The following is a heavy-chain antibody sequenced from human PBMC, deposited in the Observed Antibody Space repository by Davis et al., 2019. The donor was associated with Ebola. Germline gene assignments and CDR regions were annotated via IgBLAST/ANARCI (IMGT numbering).Heavy chain of an antibody. J-gene: IGHJ3*02. CDR2: VGASNTKT. D-gene: IGHD2-2*01. Sequence: ASVKVSCKASGYTFANFGIAWVRQAPGQGLEWLGWVGASNTKTNYAQKFQGRVTMTTDTSTSTAYMELRSLTSDDTAVYYCAREIGVAVPGVMKDAFDIWGQGTVVTVSS. CDR1: GYTFANFG. CDR3: AREIGVAVPGVMKDAFDI. V-gene: IGHV1-18*01.